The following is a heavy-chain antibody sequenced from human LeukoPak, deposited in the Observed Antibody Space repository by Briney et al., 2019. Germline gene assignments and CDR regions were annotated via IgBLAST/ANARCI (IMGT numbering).Heavy chain of an antibody. V-gene: IGHV3-23*01. D-gene: IGHD2-21*01. CDR3: VKDPRDTYGTNWFVS. J-gene: IGHJ5*01. Sequence: GGSLRLSCVASGFSFSNYAMSWVRQAPGKGLEWVSQISGTGGATWYAGFARDRFTISRDNSKKTLYLQMYGLRVEDTAMYYCVKDPRDTYGTNWFVSWGQGTLLIVSS. CDR1: GFSFSNYA. CDR2: ISGTGGAT.